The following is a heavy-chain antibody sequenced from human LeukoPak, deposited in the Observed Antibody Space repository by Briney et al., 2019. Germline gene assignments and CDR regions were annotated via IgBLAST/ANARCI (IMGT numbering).Heavy chain of an antibody. D-gene: IGHD3-10*01. V-gene: IGHV4-39*07. Sequence: SDTLSLTCTVSIGSIETSDYNWGWIRQPPGKGLEWIGTISFAGTSYYNPSLKSRVTMSLNTSKTRLSLKVISVTAADTATYYCAGDSRNSWFYDWGQGTLVTVSS. CDR3: AGDSRNSWFYD. CDR1: IGSIETSDYN. CDR2: ISFAGTS. J-gene: IGHJ1*01.